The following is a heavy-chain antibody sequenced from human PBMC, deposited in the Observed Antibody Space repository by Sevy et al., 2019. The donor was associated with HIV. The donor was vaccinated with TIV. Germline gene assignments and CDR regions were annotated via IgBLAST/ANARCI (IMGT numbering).Heavy chain of an antibody. CDR1: GYTFTGYY. CDR3: ARDALLWGGYLDY. J-gene: IGHJ4*02. D-gene: IGHD3-16*01. CDR2: INHNSGGT. V-gene: IGHV1-2*02. Sequence: ASVKVSCKASGYTFTGYYMHWVRQAPGQGLEWMGWINHNSGGTNYAQKFQGRVTMTRDTSISTAYMELSRLRSDDTAVYYCARDALLWGGYLDYWGQGTLVTVSS.